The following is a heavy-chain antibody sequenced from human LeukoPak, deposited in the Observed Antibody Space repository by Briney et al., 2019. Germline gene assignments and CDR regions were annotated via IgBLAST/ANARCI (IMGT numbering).Heavy chain of an antibody. D-gene: IGHD6-13*01. Sequence: PGGSLRLSCAASGFTFSNYGMHWVRQAPGKGLEWVAVIWSDGSTKYYAESVQGRFTISRDTSKNRLYLQLNSLRVEDPAVFYCARDTSSSWYYFDHWGQGTLVTVSS. CDR2: IWSDGSTK. J-gene: IGHJ4*02. V-gene: IGHV3-33*01. CDR1: GFTFSNYG. CDR3: ARDTSSSWYYFDH.